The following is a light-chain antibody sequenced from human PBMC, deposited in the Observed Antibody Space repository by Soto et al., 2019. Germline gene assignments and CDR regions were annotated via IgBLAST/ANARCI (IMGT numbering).Light chain of an antibody. V-gene: IGLV2-14*01. Sequence: QSALTQPASVSGSPGQSITISCTGTSSDVGGYNYVSWYQQHPGKAPKLMIYDVSSRPSGVSNRFSGSKSGYTASLTISGLQAEDEADYYYSSCTSSSTLLFGGGTKVTVL. CDR1: SSDVGGYNY. CDR3: SSCTSSSTLL. CDR2: DVS. J-gene: IGLJ2*01.